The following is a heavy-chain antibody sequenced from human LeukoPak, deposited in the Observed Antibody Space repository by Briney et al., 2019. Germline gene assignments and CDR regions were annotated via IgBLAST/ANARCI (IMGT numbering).Heavy chain of an antibody. V-gene: IGHV4-34*01. Sequence: SETLSLTCAVYGGSFSGYYWSWIRQPPGKGLEWIGEINHSGSTNYNPSLKSRVAISVDTSKNQFSLKLSSVTAADTAVYYCARGSSGWAYYYYGMDVWGQGTTVTVSS. CDR2: INHSGST. CDR3: ARGSSGWAYYYYGMDV. D-gene: IGHD6-19*01. J-gene: IGHJ6*02. CDR1: GGSFSGYY.